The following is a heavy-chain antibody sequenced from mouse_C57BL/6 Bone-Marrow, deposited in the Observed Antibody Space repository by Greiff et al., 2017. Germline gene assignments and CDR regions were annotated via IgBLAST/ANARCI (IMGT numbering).Heavy chain of an antibody. J-gene: IGHJ3*01. CDR1: GFTFSDYG. CDR3: ARDCNFEGFAY. D-gene: IGHD2-1*01. CDR2: ISRGSSTN. Sequence: EVKLVESGGGLVKPGGSLKLSCAASGFTFSDYGMHWVRQAPEKGLEWVAYISRGSSTNYYADTVKGRFTISRDNANNNLFLKMTSLRSEDTARYYCARDCNFEGFAYWGQGTLVTVSA. V-gene: IGHV5-17*01.